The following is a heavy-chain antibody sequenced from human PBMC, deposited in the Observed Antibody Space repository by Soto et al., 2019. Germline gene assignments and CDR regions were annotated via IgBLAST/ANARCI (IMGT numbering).Heavy chain of an antibody. Sequence: TLSLTCAVSGGSVSGSYYYWAWLRQSPGKGPEWIGSVFHTGFTSYNPSLESRVSVSVDTSKSQFSLKLSAVTASDTAVYYCATSQKGYNWNYFDHWGQGALVTVSS. CDR1: GGSVSGSYYY. CDR2: VFHTGFT. D-gene: IGHD1-1*01. CDR3: ATSQKGYNWNYFDH. J-gene: IGHJ4*02. V-gene: IGHV4-39*01.